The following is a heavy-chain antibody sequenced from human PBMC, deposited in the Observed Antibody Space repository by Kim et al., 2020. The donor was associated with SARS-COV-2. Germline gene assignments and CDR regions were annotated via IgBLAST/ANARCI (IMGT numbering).Heavy chain of an antibody. V-gene: IGHV3-48*02. CDR3: AIRLSNEGATTHP. CDR2: ISGSSYTI. D-gene: IGHD1-26*01. J-gene: IGHJ5*02. CDR1: GFPFNTYG. Sequence: GGSLRLSCAASGFPFNTYGMSWVRQAPGKGLEWVSYISGSSYTIYYADSVKGRFTISRDNAKNSLFLQMNSLRDEDTAVYYCAIRLSNEGATTHPWGQGT.